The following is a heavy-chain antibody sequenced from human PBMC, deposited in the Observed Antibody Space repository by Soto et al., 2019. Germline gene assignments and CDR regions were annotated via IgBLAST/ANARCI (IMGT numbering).Heavy chain of an antibody. J-gene: IGHJ5*02. CDR1: GFTFSSYW. D-gene: IGHD1-7*01. Sequence: GGSLRLSCAASGFTFSSYWMSWVRQAPGKGLEWVANIKQDGSEKYYVDSVKGRFTISRDNAKNSLYLQMNSLRAEDTAVYYCARGGDNWNYGAYNWFDPWGQGTLVTVSS. CDR2: IKQDGSEK. V-gene: IGHV3-7*01. CDR3: ARGGDNWNYGAYNWFDP.